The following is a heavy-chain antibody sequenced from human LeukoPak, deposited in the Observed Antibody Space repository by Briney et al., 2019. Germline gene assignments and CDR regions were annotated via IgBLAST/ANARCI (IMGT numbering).Heavy chain of an antibody. J-gene: IGHJ5*02. CDR2: IYNSGST. Sequence: SETLSLTCTVSGGSISSYYWSWIRQPPGKGLEWIGYIYNSGSTSYNPSPKRQVTISLYTSKNQFSLNLSSGNPAITAVCYCAGDGTWHSGSWYSTWFDPWGQGTLVTVSS. CDR3: AGDGTWHSGSWYSTWFDP. CDR1: GGSISSYY. D-gene: IGHD6-13*01. V-gene: IGHV4-59*12.